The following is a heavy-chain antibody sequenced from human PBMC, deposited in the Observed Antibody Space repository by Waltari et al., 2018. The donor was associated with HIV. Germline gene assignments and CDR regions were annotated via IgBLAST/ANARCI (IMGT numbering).Heavy chain of an antibody. D-gene: IGHD5-12*01. CDR1: GYSFTNYW. CDR3: ARTGSWGYGSDGYNYNYFDY. Sequence: EVQLVQSGAEVKKPGESLKISCTGSGYSFTNYWIDWVRQMPGKGMEWMGILSPGDADTRYSPSFQGQVTISADKSISTAYLQWSGLKASDTAIYFCARTGSWGYGSDGYNYNYFDYWGQGTLVTVSS. V-gene: IGHV5-51*03. CDR2: LSPGDADT. J-gene: IGHJ4*02.